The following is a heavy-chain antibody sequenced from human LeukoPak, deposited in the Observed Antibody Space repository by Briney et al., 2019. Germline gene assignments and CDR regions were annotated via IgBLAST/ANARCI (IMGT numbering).Heavy chain of an antibody. V-gene: IGHV3-23*01. Sequence: GGSLRLSCAASGFTFSSYAMSWVRQAPGKGLEWVSAISGSGGSTYYADSVKGRFTISRDNSKNTLYLQMNSLRAEDTAVYYCAKDHDYYGSGSYCPDAFDIWGQGTMVTVSS. CDR3: AKDHDYYGSGSYCPDAFDI. CDR2: ISGSGGST. D-gene: IGHD3-10*01. CDR1: GFTFSSYA. J-gene: IGHJ3*02.